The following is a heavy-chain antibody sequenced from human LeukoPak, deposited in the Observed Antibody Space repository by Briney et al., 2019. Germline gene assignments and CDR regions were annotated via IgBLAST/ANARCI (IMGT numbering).Heavy chain of an antibody. D-gene: IGHD1-26*01. CDR2: IFHSGST. CDR3: ARGSSGGYPPTYTHFDC. V-gene: IGHV4-39*07. Sequence: SDTLSLTCTVSGGSISSSSYYWGRLRQPPGKGLEGIGNIFHSGSTYYNPSLKSRVTISVDTSKNQFSLKLSSVTASDTAVYYCARGSSGGYPPTYTHFDCWGQGTLVTVSS. J-gene: IGHJ4*02. CDR1: GGSISSSSYY.